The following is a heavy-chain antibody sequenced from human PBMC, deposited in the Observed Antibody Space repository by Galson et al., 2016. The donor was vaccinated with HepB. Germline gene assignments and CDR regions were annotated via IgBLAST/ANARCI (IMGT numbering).Heavy chain of an antibody. CDR2: INPSGTSR. J-gene: IGHJ5*02. D-gene: IGHD3-22*01. V-gene: IGHV1-46*01. CDR1: GYTFTKYW. CDR3: ARDNSMMETSWWFDP. Sequence: SVKVSYKASGYTFTKYWMHWVRQAPGQGLEWMGLINPSGTSRRYAEKFQGRVTLTRDTSTSTDYMELSSLRSEDTAVYYCARDNSMMETSWWFDPWGQGTLVTVPS.